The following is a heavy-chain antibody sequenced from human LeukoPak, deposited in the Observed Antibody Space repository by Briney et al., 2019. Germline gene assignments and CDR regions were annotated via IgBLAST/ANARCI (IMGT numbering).Heavy chain of an antibody. CDR2: IKQEGIER. V-gene: IGHV3-7*01. CDR3: ARDFQNIATDF. Sequence: GGSLRLSFVASGFTFRSYWMTWVRQAPGKGLEWVANIKQEGIERSYVDSVKGRFTISRDDAKNSLYLQMNSLRAEDTAVYFCARDFQNIATDFWGRGTPVTVSS. J-gene: IGHJ4*02. CDR1: GFTFRSYW. D-gene: IGHD2/OR15-2a*01.